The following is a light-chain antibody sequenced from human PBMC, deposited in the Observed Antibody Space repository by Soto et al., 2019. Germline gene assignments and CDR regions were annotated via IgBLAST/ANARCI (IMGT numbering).Light chain of an antibody. CDR1: GSNIGTFY. Sequence: QSVLTQSPSTSATPGLGVSISCSGGGSNIGTFYVSWYQHVPGTAPRLLIYANNQRPSGVPDRFSGSKSGTSASLALSGLRSEDEAYYYCAAWDDSLKTYVFGTGTKVTVL. V-gene: IGLV1-47*02. CDR3: AAWDDSLKTYV. J-gene: IGLJ1*01. CDR2: ANN.